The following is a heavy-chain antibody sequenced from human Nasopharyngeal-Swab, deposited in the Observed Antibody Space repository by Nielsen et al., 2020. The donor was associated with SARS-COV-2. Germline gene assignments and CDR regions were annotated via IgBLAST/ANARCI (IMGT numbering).Heavy chain of an antibody. J-gene: IGHJ3*02. D-gene: IGHD1-26*01. CDR2: IKQDESEK. CDR1: GFTFSNYW. V-gene: IGHV3-7*03. Sequence: GESLKISCAVSGFTFSNYWMSWVRQAPGKGLEWVANIKQDESEKSYVDSVKGRFTISRDNAKNSLSLQMSSLRDEDTAVYYCARVNPISGSYYDAIDIWGQGTMVTVSS. CDR3: ARVNPISGSYYDAIDI.